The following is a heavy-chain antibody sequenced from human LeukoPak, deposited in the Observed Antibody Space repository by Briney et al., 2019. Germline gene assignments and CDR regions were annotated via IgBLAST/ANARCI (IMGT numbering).Heavy chain of an antibody. CDR3: AREDYYDSSGSNYYYYYGMDV. V-gene: IGHV3-30-3*01. Sequence: GGSLRLSCTASGFIFSTHAMHWVRQAPGKGLEWVTIISYDGNTKFYADSVKGRFTISRDNAKNSLYLQMNSLRAEDTAVYYCAREDYYDSSGSNYYYYYGMDVWGQGTTVTVSS. J-gene: IGHJ6*02. CDR1: GFIFSTHA. D-gene: IGHD3-22*01. CDR2: ISYDGNTK.